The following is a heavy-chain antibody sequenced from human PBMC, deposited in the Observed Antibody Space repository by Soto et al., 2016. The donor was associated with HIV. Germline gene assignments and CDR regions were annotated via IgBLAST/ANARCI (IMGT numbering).Heavy chain of an antibody. V-gene: IGHV4-38-2*01. CDR1: GYFISNGYY. CDR2: IYHSGST. D-gene: IGHD4-17*01. J-gene: IGHJ3*02. Sequence: QVQLQESGPGLVKPSETLSLTCAVSGYFISNGYYWGWIRQPPGKGLEWIGSIYHSGSTYYNPSLKSRVTISVDTSKNQFSLRLSSVTAADTAVYYCAGHYGAKEAFDIWGQGTMVTVSS. CDR3: AGHYGAKEAFDI.